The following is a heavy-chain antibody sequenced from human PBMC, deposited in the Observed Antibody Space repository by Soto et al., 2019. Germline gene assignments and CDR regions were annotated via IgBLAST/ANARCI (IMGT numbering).Heavy chain of an antibody. CDR2: ISAAGDP. V-gene: IGHV3-13*05. J-gene: IGHJ6*02. CDR3: ARTDRDFYGLDV. CDR1: GFTFGNYD. Sequence: EVQLVESGGGLVQPGGSLRLSCEASGFTFGNYDMHWVRQGTGKGLEWVSGISAAGDPDYADSVEGRFTISRENAQNSFFLQINSLRVGDTAVYYCARTDRDFYGLDVWGQGTTVIVSS.